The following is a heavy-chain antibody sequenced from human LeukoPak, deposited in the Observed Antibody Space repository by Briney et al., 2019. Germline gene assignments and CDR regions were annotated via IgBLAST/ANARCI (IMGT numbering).Heavy chain of an antibody. CDR3: ARVGTMVRGVMNWFDP. J-gene: IGHJ5*02. CDR2: IIPIFGTA. Sequence: SVKVSCKASGGTFSSYAISWVRQAPGQGLEWMGGIIPIFGTANYAQKFQGRVTITADESTSTAYLELSSLRSEDTAVYYCARVGTMVRGVMNWFDPWGQGTLVTVSS. CDR1: GGTFSSYA. D-gene: IGHD3-10*01. V-gene: IGHV1-69*13.